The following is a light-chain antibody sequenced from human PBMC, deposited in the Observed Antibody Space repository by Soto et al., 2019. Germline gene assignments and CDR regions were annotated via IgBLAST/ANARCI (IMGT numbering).Light chain of an antibody. CDR2: DAS. V-gene: IGKV3-11*01. J-gene: IGKJ2*01. Sequence: EIVLTQSPATLSLSPGERATLSCRASQSVSSYLAWYQPKPGQAPRLLISDASNRATGIPARFSGSGSGTDFTLTISSLEPEDSAVYYCQQRSHWPPTFGQGTKLEIK. CDR1: QSVSSY. CDR3: QQRSHWPPT.